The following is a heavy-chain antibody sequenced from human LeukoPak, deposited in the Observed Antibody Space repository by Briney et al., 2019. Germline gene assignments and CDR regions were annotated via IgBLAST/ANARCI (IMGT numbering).Heavy chain of an antibody. CDR1: GGSISSYY. CDR3: ARGRLRIDY. D-gene: IGHD2-15*01. J-gene: IGHJ4*02. CDR2: IYYSGST. Sequence: SETLSLTCTVSGGSISSYYWSWIRQPPGKGLEWIGYIYYSGSTNYNPSLKSRVTISVDTSKNQFSLKLTSVTAADTAVYYCARGRLRIDYWGQGTLVTVSS. V-gene: IGHV4-59*01.